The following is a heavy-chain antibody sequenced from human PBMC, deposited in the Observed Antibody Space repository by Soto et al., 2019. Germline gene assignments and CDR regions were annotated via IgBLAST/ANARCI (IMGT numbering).Heavy chain of an antibody. Sequence: GGSLRLSCAASGFTFSSYGMHWVRQAPGKGLEWVAVIWYDGSNKYYADSVKGRFTISRDNSKNTLYLQMNSLRAEDTAVYYCARGEIYSNDGGYNWFDPWGQGTLVTVSS. CDR2: IWYDGSNK. CDR1: GFTFSSYG. D-gene: IGHD4-4*01. J-gene: IGHJ5*02. CDR3: ARGEIYSNDGGYNWFDP. V-gene: IGHV3-33*08.